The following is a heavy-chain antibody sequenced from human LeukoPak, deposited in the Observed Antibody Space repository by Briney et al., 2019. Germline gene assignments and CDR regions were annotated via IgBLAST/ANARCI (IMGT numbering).Heavy chain of an antibody. J-gene: IGHJ4*02. D-gene: IGHD5-24*01. V-gene: IGHV3-30*02. CDR3: ARAGRGGDGYKAFDY. CDR1: GFTFSSYG. CDR2: IRYDGSNK. Sequence: GGSLRLSCAASGFTFSSYGMHWVRQAPGKGLEWVAFIRYDGSNKYYADSVKGRFTISRDNSKNTLYLQMNSLRAEDTAVYYCARAGRGGDGYKAFDYWGQGTLVTVSS.